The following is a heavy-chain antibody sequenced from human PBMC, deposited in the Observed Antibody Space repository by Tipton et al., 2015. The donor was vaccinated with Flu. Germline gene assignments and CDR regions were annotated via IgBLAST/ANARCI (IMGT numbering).Heavy chain of an antibody. CDR1: GFTFSNFA. CDR3: ARDKNEFYAFEN. CDR2: IWYDGSNK. J-gene: IGHJ4*02. D-gene: IGHD2/OR15-2a*01. Sequence: QLVQSGGGVVQPGRSLRLSCAASGFTFSNFAMHWVRQAPGKGLEWVAGIWYDGSNKYYADSVKGRFTISRDNSKNTLYLQMNSLRAEDTAVYYCARDKNEFYAFENWAQGTLVTVSS. V-gene: IGHV3-33*01.